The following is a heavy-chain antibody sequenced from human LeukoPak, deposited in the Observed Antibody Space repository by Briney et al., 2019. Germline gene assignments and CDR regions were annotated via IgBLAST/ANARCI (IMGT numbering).Heavy chain of an antibody. D-gene: IGHD3-3*01. J-gene: IGHJ5*02. CDR1: GGSISSSSYY. CDR3: ARGSYYDFWSGYLFDP. Sequence: PSETLSLTCTVSGGSISSSSYYWGWIRQPPGKGLEWIGSIYYSGSAYYNPSLKSRVTISVDTSKNQFSLKLSSVTAADTAVYYCARGSYYDFWSGYLFDPWGQGTLVTVSS. V-gene: IGHV4-39*07. CDR2: IYYSGSA.